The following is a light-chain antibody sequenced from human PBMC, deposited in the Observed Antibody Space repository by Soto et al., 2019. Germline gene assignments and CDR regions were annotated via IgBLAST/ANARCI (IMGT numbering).Light chain of an antibody. CDR2: SAS. Sequence: DIQMTQLPSSMTASVGDRVTITCRASQGISSWLAWYHQKPGKAPNLLIYSASTLHSGVPSRFSGSGSGTDFTLTISSLQPEDFGTHYCQQANSFPLTFGPGTKVDMK. J-gene: IGKJ3*01. CDR1: QGISSW. V-gene: IGKV1-12*01. CDR3: QQANSFPLT.